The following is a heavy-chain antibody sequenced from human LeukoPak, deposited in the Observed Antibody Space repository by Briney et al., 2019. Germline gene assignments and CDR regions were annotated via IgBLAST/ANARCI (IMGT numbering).Heavy chain of an antibody. J-gene: IGHJ4*02. CDR2: IYYSGST. V-gene: IGHV4-39*01. CDR1: GVSISSSSYY. Sequence: SETLSLTCTVSGVSISSSSYYWGWIRQPPGKGLEWIGGIYYSGSTYYNPSLKSRVTISVDTSKNQFSLKLSSVTAADTAVYYCARRARYGIVVVVAFDYWGQGTLVTVSS. D-gene: IGHD2-15*01. CDR3: ARRARYGIVVVVAFDY.